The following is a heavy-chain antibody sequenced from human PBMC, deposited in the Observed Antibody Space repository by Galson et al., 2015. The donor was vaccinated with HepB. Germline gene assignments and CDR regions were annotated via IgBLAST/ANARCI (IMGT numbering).Heavy chain of an antibody. CDR3: ARDWGSGSFYNDAFDI. Sequence: SETLSLTCTVSGDSISSSNYYWGWIRQPPGKGLEWIANIYYYGNTYYNPSLKSRVTISLDTSKNQFSLKLRSVTAADTAVYYCARDWGSGSFYNDAFDIWGQGKMVTVSS. J-gene: IGHJ3*02. V-gene: IGHV4-39*07. CDR1: GDSISSSNYY. CDR2: IYYYGNT. D-gene: IGHD3-10*01.